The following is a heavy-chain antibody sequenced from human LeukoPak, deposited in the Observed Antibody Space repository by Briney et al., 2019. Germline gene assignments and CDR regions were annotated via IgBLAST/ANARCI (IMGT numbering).Heavy chain of an antibody. CDR1: GFTFDDSG. CDR3: ARDSAYYYGSGSYQDY. CDR2: INWNGGSK. J-gene: IGHJ4*02. V-gene: IGHV3-20*04. D-gene: IGHD3-10*01. Sequence: PGGSLRLSCAASGFTFDDSGMSWVRPAPGKGREWVSDINWNGGSKGYADSVKGRFTIPRDNAKHSLYLQMNSLRAEDTALYYCARDSAYYYGSGSYQDYWGQGTLVTVSS.